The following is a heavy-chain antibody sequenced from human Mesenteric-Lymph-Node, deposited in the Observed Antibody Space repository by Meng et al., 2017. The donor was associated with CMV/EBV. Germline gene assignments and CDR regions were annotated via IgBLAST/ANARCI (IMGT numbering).Heavy chain of an antibody. J-gene: IGHJ4*02. CDR1: GFTFSSYA. CDR2: ISGSGGST. CDR3: AHTRGYSYGYKGDY. Sequence: GGSLRLSCAASGFTFSSYAMSWVRQAPGKGLEWVSAISGSGGSTYYADSVKGRFTISRDNSKNTLYLQMNGLRAEDTAVYYCAHTRGYSYGYKGDYWGQGTLVTVSS. V-gene: IGHV3-23*01. D-gene: IGHD5-18*01.